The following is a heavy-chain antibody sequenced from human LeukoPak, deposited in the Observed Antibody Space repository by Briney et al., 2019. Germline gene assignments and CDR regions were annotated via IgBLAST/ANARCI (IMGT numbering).Heavy chain of an antibody. CDR1: GFSFSDYD. Sequence: GGSLRLSRSASGFSFSDYDMNWVRQAPGKGLEWVSAISGRSSHIYYGESVKGRFTISRDNAKNPLYLQMDSLGVEDTAVYYCGRAFPPLRTSSAGDLWGQGTLVIVSS. V-gene: IGHV3-21*01. CDR3: GRAFPPLRTSSAGDL. CDR2: ISGRSSHI. D-gene: IGHD3-16*01. J-gene: IGHJ1*01.